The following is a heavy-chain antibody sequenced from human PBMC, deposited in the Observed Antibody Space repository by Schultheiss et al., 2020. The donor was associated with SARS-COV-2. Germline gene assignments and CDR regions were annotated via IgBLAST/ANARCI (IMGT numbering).Heavy chain of an antibody. CDR1: GFTFSRYW. D-gene: IGHD1-26*01. CDR2: IKEDGSEK. V-gene: IGHV3-7*01. Sequence: GGSLRLSCAASGFTFSRYWMSWLRQAPGKGLEWVANIKEDGSEKNYVDSVKGRFTISRDNAENSLFLQMNSLRVEDTAVYYCAKDLGVGATALGFDYWGQGTLVTVSS. J-gene: IGHJ4*02. CDR3: AKDLGVGATALGFDY.